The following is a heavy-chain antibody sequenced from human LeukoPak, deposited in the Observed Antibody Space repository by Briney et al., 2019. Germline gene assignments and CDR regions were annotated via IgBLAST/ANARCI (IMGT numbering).Heavy chain of an antibody. Sequence: GGSLRLSCAASGFTFSSYNMNWVRQAPGKGLEWVSYISSSSSTIYYADSVTGRFTIFRDNAKNSLYLQLNSLRAEDTAVYYCARAATTSTYGYYYWGQGTLVTVSS. CDR3: ARAATTSTYGYYY. J-gene: IGHJ4*02. CDR1: GFTFSSYN. D-gene: IGHD5-18*01. V-gene: IGHV3-48*04. CDR2: ISSSSSTI.